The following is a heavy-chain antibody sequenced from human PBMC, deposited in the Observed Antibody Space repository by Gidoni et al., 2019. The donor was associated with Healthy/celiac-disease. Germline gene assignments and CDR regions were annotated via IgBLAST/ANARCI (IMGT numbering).Heavy chain of an antibody. Sequence: EVQLVESGGGLVQPGGSLRLSCAASGFTFSSYWMSWVRQAPGKGLEWVANIKQDGSEKDYVDSVKGRFTISRDNAKNSLYLQMNSLRAEDTAVYYCARDLIAARQGGVDYWGQGTLVTVSS. J-gene: IGHJ4*02. V-gene: IGHV3-7*03. CDR1: GFTFSSYW. D-gene: IGHD6-6*01. CDR2: IKQDGSEK. CDR3: ARDLIAARQGGVDY.